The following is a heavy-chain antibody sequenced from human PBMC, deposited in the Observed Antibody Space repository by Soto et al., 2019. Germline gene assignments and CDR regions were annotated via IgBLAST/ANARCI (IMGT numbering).Heavy chain of an antibody. J-gene: IGHJ3*02. V-gene: IGHV3-23*01. D-gene: IGHD3-3*01. CDR3: AKDSRLPGFGLLIHAFDI. CDR2: ISGSLGSA. CDR1: VFTFNDYA. Sequence: PWGSLLLSCALSVFTFNDYAMSWVRQAPGKGLEWVSTISGSLGSAYYAASVDGRFTISGDNSNNTLYLQMNSLRVEDTATYYCAKDSRLPGFGLLIHAFDIWGQGTMVTVSS.